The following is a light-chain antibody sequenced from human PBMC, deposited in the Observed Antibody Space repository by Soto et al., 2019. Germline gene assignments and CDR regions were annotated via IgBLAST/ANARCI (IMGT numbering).Light chain of an antibody. CDR1: QSVSSY. CDR2: DAS. V-gene: IGKV3-11*01. J-gene: IGKJ4*01. CDR3: QQRSR. Sequence: EIVLTQSPATLSLSPGERATLSCRASQSVSSYLAWYQQKPGQAPRLLIYDASNRATGIPARFSGSGSGTDFTLTIISLEPEDFAVYYCQQRSRFGGGTKVEIK.